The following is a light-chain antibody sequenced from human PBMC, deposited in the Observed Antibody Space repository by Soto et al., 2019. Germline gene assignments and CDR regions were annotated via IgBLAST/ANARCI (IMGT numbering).Light chain of an antibody. J-gene: IGKJ2*02. CDR2: DAS. V-gene: IGKV3-20*01. CDR1: QSVYSSY. CDR3: QQYGNLWT. Sequence: EIVLTQSPGTLSLSPGERATLSCRASQSVYSSYLAWYQQKPGQAPRLLIYDASSRATGIPDRFSGSGSGTDFTLTISRPEPEDFAVYYCQQYGNLWTFGQGTKLEI.